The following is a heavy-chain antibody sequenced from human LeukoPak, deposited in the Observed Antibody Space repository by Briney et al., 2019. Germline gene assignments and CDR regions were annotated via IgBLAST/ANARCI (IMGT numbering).Heavy chain of an antibody. CDR3: ITPLPYSAQ. V-gene: IGHV3-15*01. Sequence: GGSLRLSCAASGSTFSNYDMSWVRQAPGKGLEWVGRIKPKTDGETTEYAAPVKDRFSISRDDSKSMMYLQMNSLKTEDTAVYYCITPLPYSAQGGQGTLVTVSS. CDR2: IKPKTDGETT. J-gene: IGHJ4*02. CDR1: GSTFSNYD. D-gene: IGHD2-21*01.